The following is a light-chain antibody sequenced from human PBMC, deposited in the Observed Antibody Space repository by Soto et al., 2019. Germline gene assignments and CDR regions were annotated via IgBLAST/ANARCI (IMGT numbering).Light chain of an antibody. CDR3: QSYDSSLSGWVV. J-gene: IGLJ2*01. CDR1: SSNIGAGYD. Sequence: QSVLTQPPSVSGAPGQRVTISCTGSSSNIGAGYDVNWYQQLPGTAPKLLIFANSNRPSGVPDRFSGSKSGTSGSLAITGLQAEDEADYYCQSYDSSLSGWVVFGGGTKLTVL. CDR2: ANS. V-gene: IGLV1-40*01.